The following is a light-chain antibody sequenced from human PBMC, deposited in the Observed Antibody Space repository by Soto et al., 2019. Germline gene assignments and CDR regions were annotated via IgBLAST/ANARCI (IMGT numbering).Light chain of an antibody. CDR1: QSVSSY. V-gene: IGKV3-11*01. J-gene: IGKJ2*01. CDR3: QQRSNWLRT. CDR2: DAS. Sequence: EIVLTQSPATLSLSPGERATLSCRASQSVSSYLAWYQQKPGQAPRLLIYDASNRATGIPARFSGSGSGTDFTLTISSLDPEDFAVYYCQQRSNWLRTFGQGTKLDIK.